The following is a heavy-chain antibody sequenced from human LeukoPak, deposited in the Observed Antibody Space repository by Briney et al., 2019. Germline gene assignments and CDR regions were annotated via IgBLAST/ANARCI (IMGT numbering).Heavy chain of an antibody. D-gene: IGHD4-23*01. J-gene: IGHJ4*02. V-gene: IGHV3-23*01. CDR1: GFTFSSYW. CDR3: AKSGTTVVTPFDY. Sequence: GGSLRLSCAASGFTFSSYWMSWVRQAPGKGLEWVSTITGSGSHTYYADSVKGRFTISRDNSKNTLYLQMNSLRAEDTAVFYCAKSGTTVVTPFDYWGQGTLVTVSS. CDR2: ITGSGSHT.